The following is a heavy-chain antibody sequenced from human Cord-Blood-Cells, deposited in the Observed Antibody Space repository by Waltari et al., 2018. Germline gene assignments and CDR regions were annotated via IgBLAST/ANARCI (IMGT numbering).Heavy chain of an antibody. V-gene: IGHV3-21*01. CDR2: ISSSSSYI. D-gene: IGHD2-15*01. Sequence: EVQLVESGGGLVKHGGSLRLSCAASGLTFCGYSMNWVRQAPGKGLEWVSSISSSSSYIYYADSVKGRFTISRDNAKNSLYLQMNSLRAEDTAVYYCARDCSGGSCYDYWGQGTLVTVSS. CDR1: GLTFCGYS. CDR3: ARDCSGGSCYDY. J-gene: IGHJ4*02.